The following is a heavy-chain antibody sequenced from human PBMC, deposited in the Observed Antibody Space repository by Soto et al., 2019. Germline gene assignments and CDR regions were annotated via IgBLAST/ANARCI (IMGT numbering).Heavy chain of an antibody. J-gene: IGHJ4*02. CDR2: INPNSGGT. Sequence: ASVKVSCKASGYTFTGYCMHWVRQAPGQGLEWMGWINPNSGGTNYAQKFQGWVTMTRDTSISTAYMELSRLRSDDTAVYYCARDRYSSGWYDFDYWGQGTLVTVSS. CDR1: GYTFTGYC. V-gene: IGHV1-2*04. CDR3: ARDRYSSGWYDFDY. D-gene: IGHD6-19*01.